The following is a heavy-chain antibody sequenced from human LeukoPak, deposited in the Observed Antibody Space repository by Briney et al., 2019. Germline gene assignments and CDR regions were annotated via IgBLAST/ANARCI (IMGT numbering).Heavy chain of an antibody. D-gene: IGHD5-24*01. V-gene: IGHV1-2*02. Sequence: ASVKVSCKASGYTFTGYYMHWARQAPGQGLDWMGWINPNSGGTKYAQNFQGRVTLTTDTSINTAYMELSSLRSDDTAVYYYAREGRNGYNEGYFDYWGQGTLVTVSS. CDR2: INPNSGGT. J-gene: IGHJ4*02. CDR1: GYTFTGYY. CDR3: AREGRNGYNEGYFDY.